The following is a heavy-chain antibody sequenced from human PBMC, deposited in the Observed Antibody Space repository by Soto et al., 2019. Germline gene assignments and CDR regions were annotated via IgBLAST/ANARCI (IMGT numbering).Heavy chain of an antibody. CDR3: ARHLSGANYYYYMDV. D-gene: IGHD2-15*01. V-gene: IGHV3-7*01. Sequence: GGSLRLSCAASGFTFSSYSMNWVRQAPGKGLEWVAVIQQDGSEKYYLYPVKGRFTISRDNAKNSLFLQMNNLRAEDTAIYYCARHLSGANYYYYMDVWGEGTTVTVSS. CDR2: IQQDGSEK. CDR1: GFTFSSYS. J-gene: IGHJ6*03.